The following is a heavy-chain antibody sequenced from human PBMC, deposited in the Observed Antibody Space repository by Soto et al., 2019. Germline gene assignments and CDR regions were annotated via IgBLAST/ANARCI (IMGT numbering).Heavy chain of an antibody. D-gene: IGHD6-19*01. J-gene: IGHJ4*02. Sequence: LGESLKISCKGSGYSFTSYWIGWVRQMPGKGLEWMGIIYPGDSDTRYSPSFQGQVTISADKSISTAYLQWSSLKASDTAMYYCARRPIAVAGTGYYFDYWGQGTLVTVSS. CDR3: ARRPIAVAGTGYYFDY. V-gene: IGHV5-51*01. CDR1: GYSFTSYW. CDR2: IYPGDSDT.